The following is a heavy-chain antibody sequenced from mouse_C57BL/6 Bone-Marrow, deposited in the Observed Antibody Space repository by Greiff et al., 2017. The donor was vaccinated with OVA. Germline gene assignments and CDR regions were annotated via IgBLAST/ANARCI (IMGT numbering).Heavy chain of an antibody. J-gene: IGHJ4*01. D-gene: IGHD1-1*01. CDR1: GFSLTSYG. CDR2: IWSDGST. CDR3: ARHGRSLSLYAMDY. Sequence: QVQLKESGPGLVAPSQSLSITCTVSGFSLTSYGVHWVRQPPGKGLEWLVVIWSDGSTTYNSALKSRLSISKDNSKSQVFLKMNSLQTDDTAMYYCARHGRSLSLYAMDYWGQGTSVTVSS. V-gene: IGHV2-6-1*01.